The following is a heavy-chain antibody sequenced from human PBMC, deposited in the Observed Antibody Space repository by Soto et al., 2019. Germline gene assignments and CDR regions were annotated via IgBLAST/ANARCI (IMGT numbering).Heavy chain of an antibody. V-gene: IGHV3-15*01. CDR3: ITLRYFGLLYGPGLKSP. CDR2: IKSKTDGGTT. CDR1: GLTFSNAW. Sequence: PGGSLRLSCAVSGLTFSNAWMSWVRQAPGKGLERIGRIKSKTDGGTTDYAAPVKGRFTISRDDSKNTVYLQMNSLKTEDTGVYYCITLRYFGLLYGPGLKSPWGQGTLVTVSS. J-gene: IGHJ5*02. D-gene: IGHD3-9*01.